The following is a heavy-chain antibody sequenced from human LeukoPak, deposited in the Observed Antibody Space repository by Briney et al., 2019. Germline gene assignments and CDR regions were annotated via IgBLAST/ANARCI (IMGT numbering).Heavy chain of an antibody. V-gene: IGHV3-48*04. J-gene: IGHJ4*02. CDR1: GFTFSSYS. CDR3: ARSLSGYDPLSAF. CDR2: MTASSVTF. Sequence: GGSLRLSCEVSGFTFSSYSMTWVRQVPGRGPEWIAYMTASSVTFYYADSVRGRFTISRDNARNSLFLQMNSLTVEDTAVYYCARSLSGYDPLSAFWGLGTLVTVSS. D-gene: IGHD5-12*01.